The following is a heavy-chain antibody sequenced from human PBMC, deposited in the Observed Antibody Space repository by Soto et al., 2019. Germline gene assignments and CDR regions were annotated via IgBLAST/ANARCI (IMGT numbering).Heavy chain of an antibody. V-gene: IGHV1-69*02. Sequence: QVQLVQSGTEVKKPGSSVTVSCKASGGPYSKYSISWVRQAPGQGLEWMGRIIPIFDMTNYAQKFQGRVTITAAKSTRTVYMDLSSLRSEDTAVYYCARSLLGDHYDSDGLDSWGQGTLVSVSS. D-gene: IGHD3-22*01. CDR2: IIPIFDMT. CDR1: GGPYSKYS. J-gene: IGHJ4*02. CDR3: ARSLLGDHYDSDGLDS.